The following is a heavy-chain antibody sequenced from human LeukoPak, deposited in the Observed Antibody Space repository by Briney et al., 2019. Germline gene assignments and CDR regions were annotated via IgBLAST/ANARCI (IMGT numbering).Heavy chain of an antibody. J-gene: IGHJ4*02. CDR2: IKSKTDGGTT. Sequence: GGSLRLSCAASGFTFSNAWMSWVRQAPGKGLEWVGRIKSKTDGGTTDYAAPVKGRFTISRDDSKNTLYLQMNSLKTEDTAVYYCTTDIHDILTGYMDDYWGQETLVTVSS. CDR3: TTDIHDILTGYMDDY. V-gene: IGHV3-15*01. D-gene: IGHD3-9*01. CDR1: GFTFSNAW.